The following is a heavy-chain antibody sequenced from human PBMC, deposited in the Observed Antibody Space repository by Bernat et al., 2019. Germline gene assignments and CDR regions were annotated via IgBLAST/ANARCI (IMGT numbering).Heavy chain of an antibody. CDR2: IYYSGST. CDR1: GGSISSGGYY. V-gene: IGHV4-31*03. CDR3: ARVRGDYYDSSGYYSLWYFDY. Sequence: QVQLQESGPGLVKPSQTLSLTCTVSGGSISSGGYYWSWIRQHPGKGLEWIGYIYYSGSTSYNPSLKSRVTISVDTSKNQFSLKLSSVTAADTAVYYCARVRGDYYDSSGYYSLWYFDYWGQGTLVTVSS. D-gene: IGHD3-22*01. J-gene: IGHJ4*02.